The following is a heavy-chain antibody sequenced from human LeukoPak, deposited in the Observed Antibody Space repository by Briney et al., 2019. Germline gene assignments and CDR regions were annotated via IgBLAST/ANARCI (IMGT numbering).Heavy chain of an antibody. J-gene: IGHJ3*02. CDR1: GYTFTSYG. CDR3: ASSRIVRATPLFDI. V-gene: IGHV1-18*01. D-gene: IGHD1-26*01. CDR2: ISAYNGNT. Sequence: GASVKVSCKASGYTFTSYGISWVRQAPGQGLEWMGWISAYNGNTNYAQKLQGRVTMTTDNSTSTAYMQLRSLRSDDTAVYYCASSRIVRATPLFDIWGQGTMVTVSS.